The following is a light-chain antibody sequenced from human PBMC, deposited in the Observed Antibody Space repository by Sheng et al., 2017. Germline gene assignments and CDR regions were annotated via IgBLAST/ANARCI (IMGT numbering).Light chain of an antibody. CDR3: QKYNTALGVT. CDR2: AAS. J-gene: IGKJ3*01. Sequence: DIQMTQSPSSLSASVGDRVTITCRASQGITNYLTWFQQKPGTVPKRLIYAASILQSGVPSRFSGSGSGTDFTLTISSLQPEDVATYYCQKYNTALGVTFGPGTKVDIK. V-gene: IGKV1-27*01. CDR1: QGITNY.